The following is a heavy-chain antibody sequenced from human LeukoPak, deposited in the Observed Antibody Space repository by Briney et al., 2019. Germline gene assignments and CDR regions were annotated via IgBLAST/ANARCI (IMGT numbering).Heavy chain of an antibody. Sequence: ASVKVSCKASGYTFTSYYMHWVRQAPGQGLEWMGIINPSGGSTSYAQKFQGRVTMTRDMSTSTVYMELSSLRSEDTAVYYCARVGDVCSSTSCYEDYYYYMDVWGKGTTVTVSS. CDR1: GYTFTSYY. V-gene: IGHV1-46*01. CDR3: ARVGDVCSSTSCYEDYYYYMDV. D-gene: IGHD2-2*01. J-gene: IGHJ6*03. CDR2: INPSGGST.